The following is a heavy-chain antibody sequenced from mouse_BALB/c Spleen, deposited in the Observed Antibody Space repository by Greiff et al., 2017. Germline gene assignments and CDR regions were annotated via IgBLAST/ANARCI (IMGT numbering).Heavy chain of an antibody. J-gene: IGHJ4*01. V-gene: IGHV1-18*01. D-gene: IGHD2-14*01. Sequence: VQLQQSGPELVKPGASVKIPCKASGYTFTDYNMDWVKQSHGKSLEWIGDINPNNGGTIYNQKFKGKATLTVDKSSSTAYMELRSLTSEDTAVYYCARAYYRYDYAMDYWGQGTSVTVSS. CDR3: ARAYYRYDYAMDY. CDR2: INPNNGGT. CDR1: GYTFTDYN.